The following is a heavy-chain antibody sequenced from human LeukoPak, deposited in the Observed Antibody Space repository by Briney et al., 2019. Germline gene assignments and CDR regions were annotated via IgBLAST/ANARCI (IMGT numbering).Heavy chain of an antibody. V-gene: IGHV1-18*01. CDR1: GYTFNSYG. D-gene: IGHD3-10*01. Sequence: ASVKVSCKASGYTFNSYGISWVRQAPGQGLEWMGWISGYNGNSNYAQKLQGRVTMTTDTSTSTAYMELRSLRSDDTAVYYCARDLGLRGVTNWFDPWGQGTLVTVSS. CDR3: ARDLGLRGVTNWFDP. J-gene: IGHJ5*02. CDR2: ISGYNGNS.